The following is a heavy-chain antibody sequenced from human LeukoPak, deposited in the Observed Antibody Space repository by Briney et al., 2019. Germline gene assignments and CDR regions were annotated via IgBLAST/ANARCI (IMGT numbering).Heavy chain of an antibody. CDR3: ARGGVVVVPAAIVSWFDP. CDR2: INHSGST. J-gene: IGHJ5*02. Sequence: SETLSLTCAAYGGSFSGYYWSWIRQPPGKGLEWIGEINHSGSTNYNLSLKSRVTISVDTSKNQFSLKLSSVTAADTAVYYCARGGVVVVPAAIVSWFDPWGQGTLVTVSS. D-gene: IGHD2-2*02. V-gene: IGHV4-34*01. CDR1: GGSFSGYY.